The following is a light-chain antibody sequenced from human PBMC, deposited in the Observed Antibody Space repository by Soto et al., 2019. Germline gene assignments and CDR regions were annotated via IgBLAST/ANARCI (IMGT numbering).Light chain of an antibody. CDR2: DVT. V-gene: IGLV2-14*01. CDR3: SSYTSSTTQI. Sequence: QSVLTQPASVSGSPGQSITISCTGTSSDVGGYNYVSWYQQHPGKAPKLMIYDVTNRPSGVSNRFSGSKSGNTASLTISGLQAEDEADYYCSSYTSSTTQIFVIGTKVTVL. CDR1: SSDVGGYNY. J-gene: IGLJ1*01.